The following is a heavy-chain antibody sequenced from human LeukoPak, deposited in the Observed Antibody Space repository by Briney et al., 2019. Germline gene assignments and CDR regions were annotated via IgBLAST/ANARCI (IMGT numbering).Heavy chain of an antibody. CDR1: GFTFSSYA. J-gene: IGHJ4*02. D-gene: IGHD3-22*01. CDR3: AKEGYYDSSGYYDY. CDR2: ISGSGGST. V-gene: IGHV3-23*01. Sequence: GGPLRLSCAAPGFTFSSYAMSGVGQAPGKGREGVSAISGSGGSTYYADSVKGRFTISRDNSKNTLYLQMNSLRAEDTAVYYCAKEGYYDSSGYYDYWGQGTLVTVSS.